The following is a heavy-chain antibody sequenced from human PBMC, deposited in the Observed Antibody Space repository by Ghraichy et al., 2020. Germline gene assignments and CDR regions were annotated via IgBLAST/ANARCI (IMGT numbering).Heavy chain of an antibody. Sequence: SETLSLTCTVSGGSISSYYWSWIRQPPGKGLEWIGYIYYSGTTNYNPSLKSRVAISVDTSKNQFSLKLSSVTAADTAVYYCARARDSSGRNKFALDPWGQGTLVTVSS. J-gene: IGHJ5*02. D-gene: IGHD6-19*01. CDR3: ARARDSSGRNKFALDP. CDR2: IYYSGTT. CDR1: GGSISSYY. V-gene: IGHV4-59*01.